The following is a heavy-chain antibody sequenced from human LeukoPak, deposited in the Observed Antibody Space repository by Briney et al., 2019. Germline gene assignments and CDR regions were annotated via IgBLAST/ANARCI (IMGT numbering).Heavy chain of an antibody. Sequence: PGGSLRLSCAASGFTFSSYWMHWVRQAPGKGLVWVSRINSDGSSTSYADSVKGRFTISRDNAKNTLYLQMNSLRAEDTAVYYCAKSGLDYDFWSGYSYYFDYWGQGTLVTVSS. J-gene: IGHJ4*02. D-gene: IGHD3-3*01. CDR2: INSDGSST. CDR1: GFTFSSYW. V-gene: IGHV3-74*01. CDR3: AKSGLDYDFWSGYSYYFDY.